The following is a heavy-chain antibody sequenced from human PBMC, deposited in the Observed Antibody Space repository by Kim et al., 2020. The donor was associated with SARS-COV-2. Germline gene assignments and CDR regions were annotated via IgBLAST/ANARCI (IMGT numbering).Heavy chain of an antibody. CDR3: ASLMRGYGAFDI. V-gene: IGHV4-59*08. D-gene: IGHD3-3*01. Sequence: SETLSLTCTVSGGSISSYYWSWIRHPPGKGLEWIGYIYYSGSTNYNPSLKSRVTISVDTSKNQFSLKLSSVTAADTAVYYCASLMRGYGAFDIWGQGTMVTVSS. CDR1: GGSISSYY. J-gene: IGHJ3*02. CDR2: IYYSGST.